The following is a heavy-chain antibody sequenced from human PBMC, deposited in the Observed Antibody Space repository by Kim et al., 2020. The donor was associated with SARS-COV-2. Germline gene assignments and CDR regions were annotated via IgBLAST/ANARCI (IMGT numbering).Heavy chain of an antibody. CDR2: ISSDGSYI. CDR3: ARALSGTNCYDY. D-gene: IGHD2-15*01. V-gene: IGHV3-74*01. J-gene: IGHJ4*02. Sequence: GGSLRLSCAASGFTFNNYWMNWVRQAPGKGLEWVSRISSDGSYITYGDSVRGRFAISRDNAKSTLYLQMNSLRAEDMAVYFCARALSGTNCYDYWGQGTLVTVSS. CDR1: GFTFNNYW.